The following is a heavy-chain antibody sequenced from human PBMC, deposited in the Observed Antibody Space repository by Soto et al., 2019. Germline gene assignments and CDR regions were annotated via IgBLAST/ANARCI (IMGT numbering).Heavy chain of an antibody. CDR3: ARGYSYGGFQGPQTTFDY. CDR2: IYYSGST. D-gene: IGHD5-18*01. V-gene: IGHV4-59*01. Sequence: SETLSLTCTVSGGSISSYYWSWIRQPPGKGLEWIGYIYYSGSTNYNPSLKSRVTISVDTSKNQFSLKLSSVTAADTAVYYCARGYSYGGFQGPQTTFDYWGQGTLVTVSS. J-gene: IGHJ4*02. CDR1: GGSISSYY.